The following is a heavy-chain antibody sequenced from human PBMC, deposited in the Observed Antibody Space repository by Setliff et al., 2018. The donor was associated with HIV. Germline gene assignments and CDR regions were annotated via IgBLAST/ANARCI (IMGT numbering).Heavy chain of an antibody. Sequence: GESLKISCKGSGYSFTSYWIGWVRQMPGKGLEWMGIIYPGDSDTRYSPSFQGQVTISADKSISTAYLQWSSLRAEDTAVYYCARRYSSSSTGFDYWGQGTLVTVSS. J-gene: IGHJ4*02. D-gene: IGHD6-6*01. V-gene: IGHV5-51*01. CDR2: IYPGDSDT. CDR1: GYSFTSYW. CDR3: ARRYSSSSTGFDY.